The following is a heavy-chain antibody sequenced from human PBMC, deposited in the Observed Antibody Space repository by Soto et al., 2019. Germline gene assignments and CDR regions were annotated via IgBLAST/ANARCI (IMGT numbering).Heavy chain of an antibody. CDR2: ISGNGGNT. J-gene: IGHJ6*03. CDR1: GFTFSSYA. Sequence: EVQLLESGGTLVQPGGSLRLFCAASGFTFSSYAILWVRQAPGQGLEWVSTISGNGGNTFYADSVKGRFTISRDNSKNTMSLQMNGLRAEDTALYYCTTAAARLGDKYYSMELWGKGTSVTVSS. V-gene: IGHV3-23*01. CDR3: TTAAARLGDKYYSMEL.